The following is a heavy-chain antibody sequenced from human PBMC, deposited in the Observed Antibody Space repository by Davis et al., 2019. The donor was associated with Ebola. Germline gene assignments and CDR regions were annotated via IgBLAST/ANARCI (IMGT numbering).Heavy chain of an antibody. CDR1: GGSISSSSYY. V-gene: IGHV4-39*07. J-gene: IGHJ5*02. CDR3: AKAYDSSGYAWFGP. Sequence: SETLSLTCTVSGGSISSSSYYWGWIRQPPGKGLEWIGSIYYSGSTYYNPSLKRRITISVDTSKNQFSLKLSSVTAADTAVYFCAKAYDSSGYAWFGPWGQGTLVTVSS. D-gene: IGHD3-22*01. CDR2: IYYSGST.